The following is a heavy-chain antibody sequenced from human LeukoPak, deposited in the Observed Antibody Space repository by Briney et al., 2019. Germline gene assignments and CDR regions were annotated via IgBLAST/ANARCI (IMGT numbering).Heavy chain of an antibody. CDR1: GGSISSYY. CDR3: TRGSIAYYYMDV. D-gene: IGHD3-22*01. CDR2: IYYSGST. V-gene: IGHV4-59*01. J-gene: IGHJ6*03. Sequence: SETLSLTCTVSGGSISSYYWSWIRQPPGKGLEWIGNIYYSGSTNYNPSLKSRVTISVDTSKNQFSLKLSSVTAADTAVYYCTRGSIAYYYMDVWGKGTTVAISS.